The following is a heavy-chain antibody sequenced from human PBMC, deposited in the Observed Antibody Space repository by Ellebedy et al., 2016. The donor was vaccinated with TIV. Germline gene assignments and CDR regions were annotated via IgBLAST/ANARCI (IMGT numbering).Heavy chain of an antibody. CDR3: VRGWYSSGHCDVFAM. CDR1: GFTFSDSV. J-gene: IGHJ3*02. D-gene: IGHD6-19*01. Sequence: GGSLRLSXVRFGFTFSDSVMHWVRQDPGKGLDWVAGISVDGRAVHYPDSVKGRFTISRDNAQNTVYLQMNSLRLEDTAVYYCVRGWYSSGHCDVFAMWGQGTIVTVSS. V-gene: IGHV3-30*03. CDR2: ISVDGRAV.